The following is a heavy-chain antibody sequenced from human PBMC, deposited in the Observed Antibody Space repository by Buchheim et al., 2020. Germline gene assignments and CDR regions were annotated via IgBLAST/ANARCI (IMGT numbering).Heavy chain of an antibody. CDR2: IIPIFGTA. CDR3: ARDSGYCSSTSCYKALLPRYYYYYMDV. V-gene: IGHV1-69*01. J-gene: IGHJ6*03. D-gene: IGHD2-2*02. Sequence: QVQLVQSGAEVKKPGSSVKVSCKASGGTFSSYAISWVRQAPGQGLEWMGGIIPIFGTANYAQKFQGRVTITADESTSTAYMELSSLRSEDTAVYYCARDSGYCSSTSCYKALLPRYYYYYMDVWGKGTT. CDR1: GGTFSSYA.